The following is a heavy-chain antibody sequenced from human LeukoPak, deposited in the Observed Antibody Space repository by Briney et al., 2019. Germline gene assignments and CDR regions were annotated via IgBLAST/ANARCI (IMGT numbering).Heavy chain of an antibody. CDR3: AREPGYCSSTSCYRYFDY. Sequence: ASVKVSCKASGYTFTSYGISWVRQAPGQGLEWMGWISAYNGNTNYAQKLQGRVTMTTDTSTSTAYMELRSLRSDDTAVYYCAREPGYCSSTSCYRYFDYWGQGTLVTASS. J-gene: IGHJ4*02. V-gene: IGHV1-18*04. CDR1: GYTFTSYG. CDR2: ISAYNGNT. D-gene: IGHD2-2*01.